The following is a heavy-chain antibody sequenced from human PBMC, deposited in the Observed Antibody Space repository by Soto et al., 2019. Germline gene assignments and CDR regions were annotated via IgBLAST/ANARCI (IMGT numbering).Heavy chain of an antibody. CDR2: ISAHNGNT. CDR3: ARGRDGDY. Sequence: QVHLVQSGAEVKKPGASVKVSCKGSGYAFTTYGISWVRQAPGQGLEWMGWISAHNGNTNYAQKLQGRVTVTRDTSTSKAYMEMRSLGSAATAVYYCARGRDGDYWGQGALVTVSS. J-gene: IGHJ4*02. V-gene: IGHV1-18*01. D-gene: IGHD6-6*01. CDR1: GYAFTTYG.